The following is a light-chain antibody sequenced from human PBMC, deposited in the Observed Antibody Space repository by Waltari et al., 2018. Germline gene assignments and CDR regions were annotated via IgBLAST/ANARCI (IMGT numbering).Light chain of an antibody. CDR2: KDN. CDR1: VLSKKY. CDR3: YSAADNNLV. J-gene: IGLJ2*01. Sequence: SYELTQPSSVSVSPGQTVRITCSGDVLSKKYARWFQQKPGQAPVLVIFKDNERTSGIPERFSGSISGTTVTLTISGAQVEDEADYYCYSAADNNLVFGGGTKLTVL. V-gene: IGLV3-27*01.